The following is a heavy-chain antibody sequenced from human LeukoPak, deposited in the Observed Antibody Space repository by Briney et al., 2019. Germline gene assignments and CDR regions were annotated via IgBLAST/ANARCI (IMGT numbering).Heavy chain of an antibody. J-gene: IGHJ5*02. V-gene: IGHV5-10-1*01. CDR1: EYSFTSYW. Sequence: GESLKISCKGSEYSFTSYWISWVRQMPGKGLEWMGRIDPSDSYTNYSPSFQGHVTISADKSISTAYLQWSSLKASDTAMYYCARRPKGNYCSSTSCYYGWFDPWGQGTLVTVSS. D-gene: IGHD2-2*01. CDR3: ARRPKGNYCSSTSCYYGWFDP. CDR2: IDPSDSYT.